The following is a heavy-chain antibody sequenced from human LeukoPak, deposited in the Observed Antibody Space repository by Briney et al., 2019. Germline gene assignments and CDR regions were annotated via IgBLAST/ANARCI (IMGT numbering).Heavy chain of an antibody. CDR1: GYTFTRYG. CDR2: ISGYNSNT. V-gene: IGHV1-18*01. Sequence: ASVKVSCKASGYTFTRYGIYWVRQAPGQGLEWMGWISGYNSNTKYAQKFQGRVSVTTDTSTSTAYVELRSLRSDDTAVYYCARAEGVVVAAHIDVWGKGTTVTVSS. J-gene: IGHJ6*03. D-gene: IGHD2-15*01. CDR3: ARAEGVVVAAHIDV.